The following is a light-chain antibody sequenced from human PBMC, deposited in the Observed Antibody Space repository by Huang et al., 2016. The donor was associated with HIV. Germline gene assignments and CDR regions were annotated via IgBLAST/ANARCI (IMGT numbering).Light chain of an antibody. V-gene: IGKV3-15*01. J-gene: IGKJ1*01. CDR2: SAS. Sequence: EVVMTQSPATLSVSPGERATLSCRTSQTAGSNLAWYQQKPGQAPRLLIYSASTRATGVPARCSGSGSGTEFTLTISSLQSEDSGVYYCQQYNKWPPGTFGQGTKVEIK. CDR1: QTAGSN. CDR3: QQYNKWPPGT.